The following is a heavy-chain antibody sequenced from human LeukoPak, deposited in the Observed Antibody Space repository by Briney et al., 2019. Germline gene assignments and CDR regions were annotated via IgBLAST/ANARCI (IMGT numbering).Heavy chain of an antibody. CDR2: IYYSGST. Sequence: PSETLSLTCTVSGGSISSYYWSWIRQPPGKGLEWIGYIYYSGSTNYNPSLKSRVTISVDTSKNQFSLKLSSVTAGDTAVYYCARLVDDSSGYYVLFFDYWGQGTLVTVSS. V-gene: IGHV4-59*08. D-gene: IGHD3-22*01. J-gene: IGHJ4*02. CDR3: ARLVDDSSGYYVLFFDY. CDR1: GGSISSYY.